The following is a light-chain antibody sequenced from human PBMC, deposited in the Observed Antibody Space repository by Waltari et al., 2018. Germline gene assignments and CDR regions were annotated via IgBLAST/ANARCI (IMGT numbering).Light chain of an antibody. CDR2: EVS. CDR1: ASDVGAYDF. V-gene: IGLV2-14*01. CDR3: SSYTTSSAPGV. J-gene: IGLJ1*01. Sequence: QSALTQPASVSVSPGQSITISCSGTASDVGAYDFFSWYQQHPGKAPHLIIYEVSNRPSGISNRFSASKAGNTASLTSSGLQAEDEADYYCSSYTTSSAPGVFGTGTRVTVL.